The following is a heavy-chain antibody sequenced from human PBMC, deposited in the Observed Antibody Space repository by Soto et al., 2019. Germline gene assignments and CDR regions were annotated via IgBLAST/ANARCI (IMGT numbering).Heavy chain of an antibody. CDR3: ARGLSIAAAGYWYFDL. D-gene: IGHD6-13*01. CDR1: GYTFTGYY. CDR2: INPNSGGT. V-gene: IGHV1-2*04. J-gene: IGHJ2*01. Sequence: GASVKVSCKASGYTFTGYYMHWVRQAPGQGLEWMGWINPNSGGTNYAQKFQGWVTMTRDTSISTAYMELSRLRSDGTAVYYCARGLSIAAAGYWYFDLWGRGTLVTVSS.